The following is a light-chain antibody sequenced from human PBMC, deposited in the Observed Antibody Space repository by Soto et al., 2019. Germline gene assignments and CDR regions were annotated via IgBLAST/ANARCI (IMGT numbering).Light chain of an antibody. CDR2: DVN. V-gene: IGLV2-14*03. Sequence: QSVLTQPASVSGSPGQSITISCTGTSSDIGAYNYVSWYQQHPGKAPKLMIYDVNNRPSGVSNRFSGSKSGNTASLTISGLEAEEEADYYCTSWTTSTTMIFGGGTKLTVL. J-gene: IGLJ2*01. CDR1: SSDIGAYNY. CDR3: TSWTTSTTMI.